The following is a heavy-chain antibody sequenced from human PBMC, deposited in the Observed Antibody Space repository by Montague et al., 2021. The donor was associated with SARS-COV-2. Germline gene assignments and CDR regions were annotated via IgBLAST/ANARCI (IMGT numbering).Heavy chain of an antibody. J-gene: IGHJ5*02. D-gene: IGHD5-12*01. Sequence: SLRLSCAASGFTFSSYEMNWVRQAPGKGLEWVSYISSIGSTIYYADSVKGRFTISRDNAKNSLYLQMNSLRAEDTAVYYCASKNGLRGRFDPWGQGTLVTVSS. V-gene: IGHV3-48*03. CDR1: GFTFSSYE. CDR3: ASKNGLRGRFDP. CDR2: ISSIGSTI.